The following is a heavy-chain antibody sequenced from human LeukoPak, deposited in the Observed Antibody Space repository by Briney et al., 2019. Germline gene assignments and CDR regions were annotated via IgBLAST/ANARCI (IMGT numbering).Heavy chain of an antibody. Sequence: PGGSLRLSCAASGFTFSSYWMHWVRQAPGKGLVWVSRINSDGSSTSYADSVKGRFTISRDNAKNTLYLQMNSLRAEDTAVYYCAGGSYYYYYYMDVWGKGTTVTVSS. CDR2: INSDGSST. V-gene: IGHV3-74*01. CDR1: GFTFSSYW. J-gene: IGHJ6*03. D-gene: IGHD1-26*01. CDR3: AGGSYYYYYYMDV.